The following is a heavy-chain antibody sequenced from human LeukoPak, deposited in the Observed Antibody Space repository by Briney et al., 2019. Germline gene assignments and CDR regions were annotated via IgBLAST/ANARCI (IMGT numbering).Heavy chain of an antibody. V-gene: IGHV4-39*01. CDR2: IYYNGIT. CDR1: GGSVGSSGYY. Sequence: SETLSLTCTVSGGSVGSSGYYWGWIRQPPGKGLEWIGNIYYNGITYYNPSLESRVTISVDTSKNQFSLKLSSVTATDTAVYYCARESYYYDSRYEEYYYYGMDVWGQGTTVTVSS. D-gene: IGHD3-22*01. J-gene: IGHJ6*02. CDR3: ARESYYYDSRYEEYYYYGMDV.